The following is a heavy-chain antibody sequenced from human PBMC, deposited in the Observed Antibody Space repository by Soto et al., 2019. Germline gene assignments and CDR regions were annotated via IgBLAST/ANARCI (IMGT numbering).Heavy chain of an antibody. V-gene: IGHV3-33*01. J-gene: IGHJ4*02. CDR1: GFTFSSYG. D-gene: IGHD3-16*01. CDR2: IWYDGSNK. Sequence: QVQLVESGGGVVQPGRSLRLSCAASGFTFSSYGMHWVRQAPGKGLEWVAVIWYDGSNKYYADSVKGRFTISRDNSKNTLYLQMNSLRAEDTAVYYCARESPGTFGGVIEYYFDYWGQGTLVTVSS. CDR3: ARESPGTFGGVIEYYFDY.